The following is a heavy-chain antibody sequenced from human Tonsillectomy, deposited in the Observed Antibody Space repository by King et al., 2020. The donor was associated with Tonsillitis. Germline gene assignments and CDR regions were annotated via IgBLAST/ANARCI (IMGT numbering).Heavy chain of an antibody. CDR3: ARHAGRYGDGFWYFDL. CDR1: GYSFTSYW. CDR2: IDPSDSYT. V-gene: IGHV5-10-1*03. D-gene: IGHD4-17*01. Sequence: VQLVESGAEVKKPGESLRISCKGSGYSFTSYWISWVRQMPGKGLEWMGRIDPSDSYTNYSPSFQGHVTISADKSISTAYLQWSSLKASDTAMYYCARHAGRYGDGFWYFDLWGRGTLVTVSS. J-gene: IGHJ2*01.